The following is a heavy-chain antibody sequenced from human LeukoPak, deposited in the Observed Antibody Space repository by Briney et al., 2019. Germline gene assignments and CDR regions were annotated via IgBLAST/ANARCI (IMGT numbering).Heavy chain of an antibody. J-gene: IGHJ5*02. V-gene: IGHV3-7*01. CDR1: GFSFSHQW. CDR3: ARDAEVGTLFGVLSRYIWFDP. Sequence: GGSLRLSCAASGFSFSHQWMSWVRQAPGKGLEWVANIKQDGTEKYYVDSVRGRFTISRDNAKKSLYLQMNSLRVEDTAVYYCARDAEVGTLFGVLSRYIWFDPWGQGALVTVSS. D-gene: IGHD3-3*01. CDR2: IKQDGTEK.